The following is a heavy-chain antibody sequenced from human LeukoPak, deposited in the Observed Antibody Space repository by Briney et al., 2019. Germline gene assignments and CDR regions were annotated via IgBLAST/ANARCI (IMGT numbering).Heavy chain of an antibody. D-gene: IGHD2-21*01. V-gene: IGHV4-38-2*02. CDR1: GYPISSGYY. CDR3: ARHNYGGYDRDY. Sequence: SETLSLTCIVSGYPISSGYYWGWIRQPPGKGLEWIGSGSTYYNPSLKSRVTISVDTSKNQFSLKLSSVTAADTAVYYCARHNYGGYDRDYWGQGTLVTVSS. J-gene: IGHJ4*02. CDR2: SGST.